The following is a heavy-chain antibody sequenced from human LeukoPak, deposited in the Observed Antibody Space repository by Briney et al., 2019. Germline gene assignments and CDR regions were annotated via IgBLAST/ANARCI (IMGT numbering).Heavy chain of an antibody. V-gene: IGHV4-39*01. J-gene: IGHJ5*02. CDR2: IYYSGST. CDR1: GGSISSSSYY. CDR3: ARLPTGYPNWFDP. D-gene: IGHD3-9*01. Sequence: SETLSLTCTVSGGSISSSSYYWGWIRQPPGKGLEWIGSIYYSGSTYYNPSLKSRVTISADTSKNQFSLKLSSVTAADTAVYYCARLPTGYPNWFDPWGQGSLVTVSS.